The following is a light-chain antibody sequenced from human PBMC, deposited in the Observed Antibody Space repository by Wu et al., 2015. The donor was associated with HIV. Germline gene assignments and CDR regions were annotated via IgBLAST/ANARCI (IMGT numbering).Light chain of an antibody. CDR2: CI. CDR1: QSVASN. J-gene: IGKJ2*01. V-gene: IGKV3-15*01. CDR3: QQYNNWPPNT. Sequence: EIVMTQSPATLSVSPGERATLSCRASQSVASNLALVPAETWPGSQAPHLWCIHQGHWCPRQDQWQSGSKTEFTLTISNVESEDFAVYYCQQYNNWPPNTFGQGTTLEIK.